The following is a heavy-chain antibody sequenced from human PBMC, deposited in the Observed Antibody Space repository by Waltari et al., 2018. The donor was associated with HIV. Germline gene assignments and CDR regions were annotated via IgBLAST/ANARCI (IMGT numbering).Heavy chain of an antibody. V-gene: IGHV3-30*03. CDR2: VSYDGSSK. D-gene: IGHD2-2*01. CDR1: GFTFNDYV. J-gene: IGHJ4*02. Sequence: QVQLVESGGGVVQPGWSLRLSCAASGFTFNDYVFHWVRQAPDKGLEWVSVVSYDGSSKYYADSVRGRFTISRDNTKNAVYLQMNRLTEEDTAVYYCASGRWTTYAALWGRGALVTVSS. CDR3: ASGRWTTYAAL.